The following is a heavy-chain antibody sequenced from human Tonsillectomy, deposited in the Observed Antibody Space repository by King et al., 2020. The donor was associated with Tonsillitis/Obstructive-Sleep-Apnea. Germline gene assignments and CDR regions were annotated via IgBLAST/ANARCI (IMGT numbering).Heavy chain of an antibody. J-gene: IGHJ4*02. CDR3: ARDLGHCSSITCYRPFDY. V-gene: IGHV3-74*01. Sequence: VQLVESGGGLVQPGGSLRLSCAASGFTFSSYWLHWVRQVPGKGLVWVSRITSDGSSTTYADSVKGRFTISRDNAKNTLYLQMNSLSAEDTAVYYCARDLGHCSSITCYRPFDYWGQGTLVTVSS. CDR1: GFTFSSYW. D-gene: IGHD2-2*02. CDR2: ITSDGSST.